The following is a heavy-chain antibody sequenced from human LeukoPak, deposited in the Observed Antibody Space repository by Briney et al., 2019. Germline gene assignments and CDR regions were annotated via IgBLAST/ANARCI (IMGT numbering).Heavy chain of an antibody. CDR2: IKVSGGRT. V-gene: IGHV1-46*01. Sequence: VASVKVSCKASGYTFSGFYVHWVRQAPGQGLEWMGIIKVSGGRTEYAQKFQGRVTVTRDMSTSTVYMELNNLRSEDTAVYYCAREPPESYYFDHWGQGTLVTVSS. CDR3: AREPPESYYFDH. CDR1: GYTFSGFY. J-gene: IGHJ4*02.